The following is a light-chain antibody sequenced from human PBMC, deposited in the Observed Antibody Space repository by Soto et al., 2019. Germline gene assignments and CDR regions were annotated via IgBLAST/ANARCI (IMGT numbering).Light chain of an antibody. V-gene: IGKV1-39*01. CDR1: QNIERY. J-gene: IGKJ5*01. CDR3: QQRSNWIT. CDR2: WAS. Sequence: DIQMTQSPSSLSASIGDTITISCRASQNIERYLNWYQQKAGQPPKLLIYWASTRESGVPDRFSGSGSGTDFTLTISSLEPEDFAVYYCQQRSNWITFGQGTRLEIK.